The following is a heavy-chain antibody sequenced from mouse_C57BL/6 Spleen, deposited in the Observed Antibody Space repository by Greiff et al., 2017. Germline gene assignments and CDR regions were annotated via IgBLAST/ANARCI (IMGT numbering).Heavy chain of an antibody. CDR2: INPNNGGT. CDR3: AKSITTVVAFDD. D-gene: IGHD1-1*01. J-gene: IGHJ2*01. Sequence: EVQLQQSGPELVKPGASVKISCKASGYTFTDYYMNWVKQSHGKSLEWIGDINPNNGGTSYNQKFKGKATLTVDKSSSTAYMELRSLTSEDSAVYYCAKSITTVVAFDDWGQGTTLTVSS. V-gene: IGHV1-26*01. CDR1: GYTFTDYY.